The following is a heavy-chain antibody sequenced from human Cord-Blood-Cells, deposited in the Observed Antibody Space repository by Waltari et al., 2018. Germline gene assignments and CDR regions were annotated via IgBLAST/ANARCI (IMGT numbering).Heavy chain of an antibody. Sequence: QVQLQESGPGLVKPSETLSLTCTVSGGSISSYYWSWIRQPPGKGLAWIGYIYYSGSTNYNPSLKSRVTISVDTSKNQFSLKLSSVTAADTAVYYCARGRYDYYGSGSYRGFDYWGQGTLVTVSS. V-gene: IGHV4-59*01. CDR2: IYYSGST. D-gene: IGHD3-10*01. CDR1: GGSISSYY. CDR3: ARGRYDYYGSGSYRGFDY. J-gene: IGHJ4*02.